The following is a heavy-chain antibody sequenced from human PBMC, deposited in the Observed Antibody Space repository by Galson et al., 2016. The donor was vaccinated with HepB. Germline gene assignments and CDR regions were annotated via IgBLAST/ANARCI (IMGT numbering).Heavy chain of an antibody. V-gene: IGHV1-3*01. Sequence: SVKVSCKASAYPFTNYAIHWVRQAPGQGLEWLGWVNAANGDTKYSQKFQDRLTITRDTSANTAYMYLNSLRSEDTAVYYCARGSTSSAHGLDVWGQGTPATVSS. J-gene: IGHJ6*02. CDR2: VNAANGDT. CDR3: ARGSTSSAHGLDV. CDR1: AYPFTNYA. D-gene: IGHD1-26*01.